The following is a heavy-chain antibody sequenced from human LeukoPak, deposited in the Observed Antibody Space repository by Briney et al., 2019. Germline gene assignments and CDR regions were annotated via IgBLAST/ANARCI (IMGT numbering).Heavy chain of an antibody. CDR2: IRYDESNK. CDR3: AKSRKILWSGYYWDY. Sequence: GGSLRLSCAASGFTFSSYGMHWVRQAPGKGLEWVTFIRYDESNKYYADSVKGRFTISRDNSKKTLYLEMNSLRAEDTAVYYCAKSRKILWSGYYWDYWGQGTLVTVSS. CDR1: GFTFSSYG. J-gene: IGHJ4*02. V-gene: IGHV3-30*02. D-gene: IGHD3-3*01.